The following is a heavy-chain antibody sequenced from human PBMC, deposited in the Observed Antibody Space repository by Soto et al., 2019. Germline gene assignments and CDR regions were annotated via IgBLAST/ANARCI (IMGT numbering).Heavy chain of an antibody. J-gene: IGHJ4*02. CDR2: ISGSGVST. CDR3: AKDGIRITTIAVAAHFDY. V-gene: IGHV3-23*01. CDR1: VFTVSSYA. Sequence: GSLRLAVPASVFTVSSYAMSWVREAPGKGLAWVSAISGSGVSTYYADSVKGRFTISRDNSKNTLYLQMNSLRAEDTEVYYCAKDGIRITTIAVAAHFDYWAQGTLVAV. D-gene: IGHD3-22*01.